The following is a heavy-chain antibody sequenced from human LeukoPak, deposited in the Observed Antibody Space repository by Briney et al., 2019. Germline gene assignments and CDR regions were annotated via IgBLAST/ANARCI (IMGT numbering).Heavy chain of an antibody. J-gene: IGHJ4*02. D-gene: IGHD6-19*01. V-gene: IGHV3-74*01. CDR1: GFTFSNYW. CDR2: INSDGSNT. CDR3: ACFGCLVPY. Sequence: QTGGSLRLSCAASGFTFSNYWMHRVRQAPGKGLVWVSHINSDGSNTNYADSVKGRLTISRDNAKNTLYLQMNSLRAEDTAVYYCACFGCLVPYWGQGTLVTVSS.